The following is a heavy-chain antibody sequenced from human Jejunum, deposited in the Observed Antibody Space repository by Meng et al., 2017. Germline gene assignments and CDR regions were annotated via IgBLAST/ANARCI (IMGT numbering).Heavy chain of an antibody. CDR2: AYYSGSS. CDR3: ARQMDSEYDEGYFFDY. CDR1: GGSISSRSYY. D-gene: IGHD2-2*03. V-gene: IGHV4-39*01. Sequence: QLQLQESGPGLVTPSETLSLTCTVSGGSISSRSYYWGWIRQSHGKGLEWIGTAYYSGSSYYNPSLRSRVIILVDTSKNQFSLRLSSVTAADTAVYYCARQMDSEYDEGYFFDYWGQGILVTVSS. J-gene: IGHJ4*02.